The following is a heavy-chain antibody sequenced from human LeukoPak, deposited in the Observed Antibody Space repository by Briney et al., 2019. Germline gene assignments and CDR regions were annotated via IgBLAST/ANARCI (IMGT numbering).Heavy chain of an antibody. V-gene: IGHV4-4*09. CDR3: ASSRDGYSYYYFDS. Sequence: PSETLSLTCTVSGVSIRSDYWSWIRQPPGKGLEWIGYIYTGGSTNSNPPPKSRVTTSVDTSKNQFSLKLTSVTAADTAVYYCASSRDGYSYYYFDSWGQGTLVTVSS. D-gene: IGHD5-24*01. CDR1: GVSIRSDY. J-gene: IGHJ4*02. CDR2: IYTGGST.